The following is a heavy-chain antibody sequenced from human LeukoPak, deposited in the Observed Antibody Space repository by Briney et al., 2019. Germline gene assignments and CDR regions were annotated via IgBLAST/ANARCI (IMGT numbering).Heavy chain of an antibody. CDR1: GDTASSNSAG. CDR2: TYYRSKWYN. Sequence: SQTLSLTCAISGDTASSNSAGWCWIRQSPSRGLEWLGRTYYRSKWYNDYAVSVKSRITINPDTSKSQFSLQLNSVTPEDTAVYYCARTGRLSGSYSYFDYWGQGTLVTVSS. CDR3: ARTGRLSGSYSYFDY. V-gene: IGHV6-1*01. D-gene: IGHD1-26*01. J-gene: IGHJ4*02.